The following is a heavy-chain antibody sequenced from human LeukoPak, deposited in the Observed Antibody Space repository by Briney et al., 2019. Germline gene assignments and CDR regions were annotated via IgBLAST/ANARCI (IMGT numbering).Heavy chain of an antibody. J-gene: IGHJ5*02. CDR1: GGSISSGSYY. V-gene: IGHV4-61*01. D-gene: IGHD3-10*01. CDR3: AKASIFSYGSGTPRGFDP. CDR2: IYYSGTT. Sequence: SETLSLTCTVSGGSISSGSYYWGWIRQPPGKGLEWIGNIYYSGTTNYSPSLKSRVTISVDTSKNQFSLKLSSVTAADTAVYYCAKASIFSYGSGTPRGFDPWGQGTLVTVSS.